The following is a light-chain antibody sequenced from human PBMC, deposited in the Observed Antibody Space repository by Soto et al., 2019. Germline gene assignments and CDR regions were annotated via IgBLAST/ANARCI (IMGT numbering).Light chain of an antibody. CDR3: LQDYGYPRT. Sequence: AIQMTQSPSSLSASVGDRVIITCRASQDIRNDLGWYQQKPGEAPKLLIYSASSLHSGVPSRFSGRLSGTDFPLTISSLQPEDSATYYCLQDYGYPRTFGQGTKVEVK. V-gene: IGKV1-6*01. J-gene: IGKJ1*01. CDR1: QDIRND. CDR2: SAS.